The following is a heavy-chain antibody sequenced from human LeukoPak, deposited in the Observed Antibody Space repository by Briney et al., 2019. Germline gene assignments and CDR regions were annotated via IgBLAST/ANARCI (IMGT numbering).Heavy chain of an antibody. CDR3: ATTRPYDILTGYYRDYYYYYYMDV. CDR1: GGTFSSYA. Sequence: ASVKVSCKASGGTFSSYAISWVRQDPGQGLEWMGGIIPIFGTANYAQKFQGRVTITTDESTSTAYMELSSLRSEDTAVYYCATTRPYDILTGYYRDYYYYYYMDVWGKGTTVTVSS. V-gene: IGHV1-69*05. CDR2: IIPIFGTA. D-gene: IGHD3-9*01. J-gene: IGHJ6*03.